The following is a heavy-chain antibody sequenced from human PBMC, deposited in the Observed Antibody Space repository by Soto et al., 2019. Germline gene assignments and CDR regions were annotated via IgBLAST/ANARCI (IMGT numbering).Heavy chain of an antibody. CDR2: IGPDGTDI. Sequence: PGGSLRLSCSDSGFTFGNFWIHWVRQAPGKGLEWVSHIGPDGTDIVYADSVKGRFIISRDNARNTVYLQMNSLEAEDTAVYYCASDRSSGWDQGYGMDVWGQGTTVTAP. V-gene: IGHV3-74*03. CDR1: GFTFGNFW. D-gene: IGHD6-19*01. J-gene: IGHJ6*02. CDR3: ASDRSSGWDQGYGMDV.